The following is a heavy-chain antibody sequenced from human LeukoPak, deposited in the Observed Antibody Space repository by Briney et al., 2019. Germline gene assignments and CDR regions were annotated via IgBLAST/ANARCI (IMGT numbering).Heavy chain of an antibody. V-gene: IGHV3-21*01. CDR3: ARMGEEVAGYLDY. J-gene: IGHJ4*02. Sequence: GGSLRLSCAASGFTFSSYSMNWVRQAPGKGLEWVSSISSSSSYIYYADSVKGRFTISRDNAKNSLYLQMNSLRAEDTAVYYCARMGEEVAGYLDYWGQGTLVTVSS. D-gene: IGHD6-19*01. CDR2: ISSSSSYI. CDR1: GFTFSSYS.